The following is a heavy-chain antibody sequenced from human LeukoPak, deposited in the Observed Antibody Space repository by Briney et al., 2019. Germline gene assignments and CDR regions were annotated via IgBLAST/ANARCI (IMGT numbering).Heavy chain of an antibody. CDR3: ARIDCSSTGCYYPPSNKNWFDP. CDR2: ISAYNGNT. V-gene: IGHV1-18*01. D-gene: IGHD2-2*01. J-gene: IGHJ5*02. Sequence: GASVKVSCKASGYTFTSYGISWVRQAPGQGLEWMGWISAYNGNTNYAQKLQGRVTMTTDTSTSTAYMELRSLRSDDTAVYYCARIDCSSTGCYYPPSNKNWFDPWGQGTLVTVSS. CDR1: GYTFTSYG.